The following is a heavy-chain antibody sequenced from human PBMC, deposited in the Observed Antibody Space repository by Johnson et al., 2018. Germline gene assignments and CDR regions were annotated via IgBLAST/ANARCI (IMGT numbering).Heavy chain of an antibody. J-gene: IGHJ3*01. Sequence: QVQLVQSGGGVVQPGRSLRLSCAASGFTFSSYAMHWVRQAPGKGLEWVAVISYDGSNKYYADSVKGRFTISRDNSKNTLYLQMNSLRAEDTAVYYCARPRSGDSHGLLGWGQGTMVTVSS. V-gene: IGHV3-30-3*01. CDR2: ISYDGSNK. CDR3: ARPRSGDSHGLLG. CDR1: GFTFSSYA. D-gene: IGHD5-18*01.